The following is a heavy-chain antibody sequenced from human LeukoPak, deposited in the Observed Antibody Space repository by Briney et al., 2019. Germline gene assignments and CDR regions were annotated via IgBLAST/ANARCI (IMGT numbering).Heavy chain of an antibody. J-gene: IGHJ4*02. CDR2: MNPNSGNT. Sequence: ASVKVSCKASGYTFTSYDINWVRQATGQGLEWMGWMNPNSGNTGYAQKFQGRVTITRNTSISTAYMELSSLRSEDTAVYYCARGLMMPRWKITMIVVATRYYFDYWGQGTLVTVFS. CDR1: GYTFTSYD. CDR3: ARGLMMPRWKITMIVVATRYYFDY. V-gene: IGHV1-8*03. D-gene: IGHD3-22*01.